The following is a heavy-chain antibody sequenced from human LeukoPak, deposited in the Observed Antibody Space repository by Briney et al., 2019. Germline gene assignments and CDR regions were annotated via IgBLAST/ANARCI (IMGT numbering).Heavy chain of an antibody. CDR2: IIPIFGTA. D-gene: IGHD5-18*01. CDR3: ASSKYSYGESFDY. Sequence: GASVKVSCKASGGTFSSYAISWVRQAPGQGLEWMGGIIPIFGTANYAQKLQGRVTMTTDTSTSTAYMELRSLRSDDTAVYYCASSKYSYGESFDYWGQGTLVTVSS. J-gene: IGHJ4*02. V-gene: IGHV1-69*05. CDR1: GGTFSSYA.